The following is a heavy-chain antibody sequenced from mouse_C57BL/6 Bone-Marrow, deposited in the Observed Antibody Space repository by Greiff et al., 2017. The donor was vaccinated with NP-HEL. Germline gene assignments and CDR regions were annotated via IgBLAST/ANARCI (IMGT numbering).Heavy chain of an antibody. D-gene: IGHD2-4*01. CDR2: IWGGGST. V-gene: IGHV2-2*01. CDR3: ARRMITTGED. Sequence: VKLMESGPGLVQPSQSLSITCTVSGFSLTSYGVHWVRQSPGKGLEWLGVIWGGGSTDYNAAFISRLSISKDNSKSQVFFKMNSLQADDTAIYYCARRMITTGEDWGQGTTLTVSS. J-gene: IGHJ2*01. CDR1: GFSLTSYG.